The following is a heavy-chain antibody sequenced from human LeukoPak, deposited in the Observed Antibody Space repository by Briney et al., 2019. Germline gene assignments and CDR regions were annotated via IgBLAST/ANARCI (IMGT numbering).Heavy chain of an antibody. CDR2: ISYDGSNK. Sequence: PGRSLRLSCAASGFTFSSYGMHWVRQAPGKGLEWVAVISYDGSNKYYADSVKGRFTISRDNSKNTLYPQMNSLRAEDTAVYYCAKSDWFDPWGQGTLVTVSS. J-gene: IGHJ5*02. V-gene: IGHV3-30*18. CDR3: AKSDWFDP. CDR1: GFTFSSYG.